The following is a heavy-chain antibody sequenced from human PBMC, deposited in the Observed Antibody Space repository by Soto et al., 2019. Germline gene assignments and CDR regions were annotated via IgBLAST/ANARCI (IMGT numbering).Heavy chain of an antibody. CDR2: IYYSGST. D-gene: IGHD3-16*01. J-gene: IGHJ4*02. CDR1: GGSISSSSYY. V-gene: IGHV4-39*01. CDR3: ARPEGGHVYGKTRPYCDY. Sequence: QLQLQESGPGLVKPSETLSLTCTVSGGSISSSSYYWGWIRQPPGKGLEWIGGIYYSGSTYYNPSLKGRGTVTVDTFKNQFSLKLRSVTAADTAGYYCARPEGGHVYGKTRPYCDYWGQGTLVALSS.